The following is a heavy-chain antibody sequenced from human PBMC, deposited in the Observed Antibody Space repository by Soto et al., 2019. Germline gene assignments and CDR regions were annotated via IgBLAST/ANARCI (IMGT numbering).Heavy chain of an antibody. Sequence: QVQLQESGPGLVKPSETLSLTCTVSGGSISSYYWCWIRQPPGKGLEWIGCMYYSGSTNYNPSLKSRVTISVDTSNNQCSRKLSSVTAADTAVYYCARGSYDILTGYYPGPADYWGQGTLVTVSS. D-gene: IGHD3-9*01. CDR1: GGSISSYY. CDR3: ARGSYDILTGYYPGPADY. CDR2: MYYSGST. J-gene: IGHJ4*02. V-gene: IGHV4-59*01.